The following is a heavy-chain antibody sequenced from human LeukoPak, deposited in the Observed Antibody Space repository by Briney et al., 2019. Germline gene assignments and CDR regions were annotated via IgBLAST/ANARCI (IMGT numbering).Heavy chain of an antibody. V-gene: IGHV3-30*18. CDR1: GFTFSSYG. D-gene: IGHD3-22*01. CDR2: ISYDGSNK. Sequence: QPGGSLRLSCAASGFTFSSYGMHWVRQAPGKGLEWVAVISYDGSNKYYADSVKGRFTISRDNSKNTLYLQMNSLRAEDTAVYYCAKELGIMIVKGSDAFDIWGQGTMVTVSS. CDR3: AKELGIMIVKGSDAFDI. J-gene: IGHJ3*02.